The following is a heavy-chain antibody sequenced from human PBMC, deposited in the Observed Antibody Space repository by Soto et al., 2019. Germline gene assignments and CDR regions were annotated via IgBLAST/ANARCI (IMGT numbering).Heavy chain of an antibody. J-gene: IGHJ6*02. V-gene: IGHV3-74*01. Sequence: EMQLVESGGGLAQPGGSLRLSCEASGFTFSAYWMHWVRQAPGKGLVWVSRINGDGSSTIYADSVKGRFTISRDNAKNTLFLQVNSLRAEDTAMYYCVKDRRLDTVGVAAPIGYDYYGMDVWGQGTTVTVSS. CDR3: VKDRRLDTVGVAAPIGYDYYGMDV. CDR2: INGDGSST. CDR1: GFTFSAYW. D-gene: IGHD2-2*02.